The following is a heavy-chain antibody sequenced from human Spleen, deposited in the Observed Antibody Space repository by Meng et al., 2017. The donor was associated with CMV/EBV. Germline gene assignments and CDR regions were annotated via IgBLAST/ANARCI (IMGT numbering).Heavy chain of an antibody. D-gene: IGHD2-15*01. CDR1: FTRYS. CDR3: ARLGALGQYCSGGSCADY. CDR2: ISSSSSYI. V-gene: IGHV3-21*01. Sequence: FTRYSINWVRRAPGKGLGWVSSISSSSSYIYYADSVKGRFTISRDNAKNSLYLQMNSLRAEDTAVYYCARLGALGQYCSGGSCADYWGQGTLVTVSS. J-gene: IGHJ4*02.